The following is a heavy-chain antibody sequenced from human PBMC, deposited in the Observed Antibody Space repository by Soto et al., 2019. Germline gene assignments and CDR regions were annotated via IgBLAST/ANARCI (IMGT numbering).Heavy chain of an antibody. Sequence: GGSLRLSCAASGFTFSDYYMNWIRQAPGKGLEWVSYISTNGGSTHYADSVKGRFTISRDNSKNTQYLQMSSLRADDTAVYYCVKGEYYYDSSGYYPFDYWGQGTLVTVSS. D-gene: IGHD3-22*01. V-gene: IGHV3-64D*06. CDR3: VKGEYYYDSSGYYPFDY. CDR1: GFTFSDYY. CDR2: ISTNGGST. J-gene: IGHJ4*02.